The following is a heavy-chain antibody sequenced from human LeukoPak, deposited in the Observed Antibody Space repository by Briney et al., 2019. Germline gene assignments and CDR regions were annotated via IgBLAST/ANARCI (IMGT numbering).Heavy chain of an antibody. D-gene: IGHD2-21*01. CDR1: GGTFSSYA. J-gene: IGHJ5*02. CDR2: IIPIFGTA. Sequence: SVKVSCKASGGTFSSYAISWVRQAPGQGLEWMGGIIPIFGTANYAQKFQGRVTITADESTSTAYMELSSLRSEDTAVYYCARASAGSAYCGGDCYLGFDPWGQGPLVTVSS. V-gene: IGHV1-69*01. CDR3: ARASAGSAYCGGDCYLGFDP.